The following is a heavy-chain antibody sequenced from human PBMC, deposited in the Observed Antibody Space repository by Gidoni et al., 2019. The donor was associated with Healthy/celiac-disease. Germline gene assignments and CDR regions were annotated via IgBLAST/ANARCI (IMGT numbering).Heavy chain of an antibody. Sequence: EVQLLESGGGLVQPGGSLRLPCAASGFTFSSYAMSLVPQAPGKGLEWVSAISGSGGSTYYADSVKGRFTISRDNSKNTLYLQMNSLRAEDTAVYYCATRSSSIPPHLPSPPLPGNFDYWGQGTLVTVSS. J-gene: IGHJ4*02. D-gene: IGHD6-6*01. V-gene: IGHV3-23*01. CDR2: ISGSGGST. CDR3: ATRSSSIPPHLPSPPLPGNFDY. CDR1: GFTFSSYA.